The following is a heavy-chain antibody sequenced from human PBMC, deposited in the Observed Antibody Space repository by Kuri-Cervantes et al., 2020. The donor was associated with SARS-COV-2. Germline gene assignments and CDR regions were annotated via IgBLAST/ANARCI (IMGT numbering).Heavy chain of an antibody. J-gene: IGHJ4*02. V-gene: IGHV3-7*01. CDR2: IKQDGSEK. Sequence: GESLKISCAASAFTFSSHWMSWVRQAPGKGLEWVANIKQDGSEKYYVDSVKGRFTISRDNVKNSLYLQMNSLRAEDTAIYYCASSGNWNDDFDYWGQGTLVTVSS. CDR1: AFTFSSHW. D-gene: IGHD1-1*01. CDR3: ASSGNWNDDFDY.